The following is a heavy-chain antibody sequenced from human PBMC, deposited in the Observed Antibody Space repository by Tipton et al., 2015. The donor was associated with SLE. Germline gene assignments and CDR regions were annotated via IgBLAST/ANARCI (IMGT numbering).Heavy chain of an antibody. J-gene: IGHJ3*01. V-gene: IGHV3-23*01. CDR3: GRDLNYVFDV. CDR2: IRGSGAGT. D-gene: IGHD1-7*01. CDR1: GFTFSTYT. Sequence: SLRLSCPASGFTFSTYTMTWVRQAPGKGLEWVSGIRGSGAGTYYADSVKGRFTISRDNSKNTLYLQMNSLRADDMAIYYCGRDLNYVFDVWGQGTMVTVSS.